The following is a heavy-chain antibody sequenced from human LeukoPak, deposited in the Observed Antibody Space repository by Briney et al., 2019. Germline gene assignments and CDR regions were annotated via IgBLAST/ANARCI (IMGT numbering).Heavy chain of an antibody. CDR3: ATFQQQLVLDWFDP. CDR2: VDPEDGET. Sequence: GATVKISCKVSGYTFTDYYMHWVQQAPGKGLEWMGLVDPEDGETIYAEKFQGRVTITADTSTDTAYMELSSLGSEDTAVYYCATFQQQLVLDWFDPWGQGTLVTVSS. D-gene: IGHD6-13*01. J-gene: IGHJ5*02. CDR1: GYTFTDYY. V-gene: IGHV1-69-2*01.